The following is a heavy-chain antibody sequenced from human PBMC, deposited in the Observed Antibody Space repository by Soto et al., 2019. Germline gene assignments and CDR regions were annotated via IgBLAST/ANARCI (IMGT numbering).Heavy chain of an antibody. V-gene: IGHV3-33*01. Sequence: VGSLRLSCAASGSTFSYYGMNWVRQAPGKGPEWVAVIWYDGSIKYYAESVKGRFSISRDNSKNTLYLNMNSLRTEDTAVYYCARDGGSHGPSYFDSWGQGSQVTVSS. J-gene: IGHJ4*02. CDR2: IWYDGSIK. CDR1: GSTFSYYG. CDR3: ARDGGSHGPSYFDS. D-gene: IGHD3-16*01.